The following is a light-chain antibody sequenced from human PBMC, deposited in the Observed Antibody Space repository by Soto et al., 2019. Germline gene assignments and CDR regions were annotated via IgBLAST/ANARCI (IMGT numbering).Light chain of an antibody. CDR2: DAS. V-gene: IGKV1-5*01. CDR1: QSISSW. J-gene: IGKJ5*01. CDR3: QQYNRYPIT. Sequence: DIPMTQSPSTLSASVGDRVTITCRASQSISSWLAWYQQKPGKAPKLLIYDASSLESGVPSRFSGSGSGTEFTLTISSLQPDDFAAYDCQQYNRYPITFGQGTRREIK.